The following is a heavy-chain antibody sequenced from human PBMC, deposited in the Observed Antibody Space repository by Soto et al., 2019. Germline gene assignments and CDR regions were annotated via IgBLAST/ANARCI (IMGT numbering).Heavy chain of an antibody. J-gene: IGHJ6*02. V-gene: IGHV3-30-3*01. CDR1: GFTFSSYA. Sequence: SLRLSCAASGFTFSSYAMHWVRQAPGKGLEWLAVISYDGSNKYYADSVKGRFTISRDNSKNTLYLQMNSLRAEDTAVYYCAREGYYDSSGYPPGYYGMDVWGQGTTVTVSS. CDR2: ISYDGSNK. CDR3: AREGYYDSSGYPPGYYGMDV. D-gene: IGHD3-22*01.